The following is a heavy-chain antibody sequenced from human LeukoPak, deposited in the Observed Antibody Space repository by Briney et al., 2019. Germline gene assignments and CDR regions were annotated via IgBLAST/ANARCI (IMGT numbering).Heavy chain of an antibody. J-gene: IGHJ4*02. CDR2: ISSSGNTI. CDR3: GRVALDTSMIHY. CDR1: GFTFSDYE. Sequence: GGSLRLSCAASGFTFSDYEMNWVRQAPGKGLEWVSYISSSGNTIFDADSVKGRFTISRDDAENSLYLQMNSLRVEDTAVYYCGRVALDTSMIHYWGQGTLVTVSS. D-gene: IGHD5-18*01. V-gene: IGHV3-48*03.